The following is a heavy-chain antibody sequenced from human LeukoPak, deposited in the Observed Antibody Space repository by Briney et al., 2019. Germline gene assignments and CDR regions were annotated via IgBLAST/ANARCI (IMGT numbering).Heavy chain of an antibody. CDR1: GGSFSGDY. D-gene: IGHD4-23*01. CDR2: ITNSGST. CDR3: ARQGYGGNSLDAFHI. Sequence: PPETLSLTSAVYGGSFSGDYWSWIRQPPRKGLEWMGEITNSGSTNSNPSLKSRVSMSVDTSKNHFSLTLTSVTAADTAVYYFARQGYGGNSLDAFHIWGQGTMVTVSS. V-gene: IGHV4-34*01. J-gene: IGHJ3*02.